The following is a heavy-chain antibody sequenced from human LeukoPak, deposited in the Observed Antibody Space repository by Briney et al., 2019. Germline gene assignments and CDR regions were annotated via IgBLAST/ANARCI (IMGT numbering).Heavy chain of an antibody. V-gene: IGHV3-74*01. D-gene: IGHD3-10*01. CDR2: INSDGSST. CDR1: GFTFSSYW. CDR3: ASLTYYYGSGKLD. J-gene: IGHJ4*02. Sequence: QSGGSLRLSCAASGFTFSSYWMHWVRQAPGKGLVWVSRINSDGSSTSYADSVKGRFTISRDNAKNTLYLQMNSLRAEDTAVYYCASLTYYYGSGKLDWGQGTLVTVSS.